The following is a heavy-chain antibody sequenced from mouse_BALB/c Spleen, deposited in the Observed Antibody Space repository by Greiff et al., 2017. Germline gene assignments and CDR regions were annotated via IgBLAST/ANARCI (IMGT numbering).Heavy chain of an antibody. Sequence: VKLQESGPGLVAPSQSLSITCTVSGFSLTSYGVHWVRQPPGKGLEWLGVIWAGGSTNYNSALMSRLSISKDNSKSQVFLKMNSLQTDDTAMYYCAREGTGTGTRYFDVWGAGTTVTVSS. J-gene: IGHJ1*01. CDR2: IWAGGST. V-gene: IGHV2-9*02. CDR3: AREGTGTGTRYFDV. D-gene: IGHD4-1*01. CDR1: GFSLTSYG.